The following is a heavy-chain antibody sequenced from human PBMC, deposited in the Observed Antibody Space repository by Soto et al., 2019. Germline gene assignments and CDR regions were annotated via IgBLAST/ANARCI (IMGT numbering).Heavy chain of an antibody. CDR1: GGSISSSSYY. V-gene: IGHV4-39*01. CDR2: IYYSGST. CDR3: ASRGGDDGVYVCYCYYGMDI. D-gene: IGHD2-15*01. Sequence: SETLSLTCTVSGGSISSSSYYWGWIRQPPGKGLEWIGSIYYSGSTYYNPSLKSRVTISVDTSKNQFSLKLSSVTAADTAVYYCASRGGDDGVYVCYCYYGMDIWGQGTMVTVSS. J-gene: IGHJ6*02.